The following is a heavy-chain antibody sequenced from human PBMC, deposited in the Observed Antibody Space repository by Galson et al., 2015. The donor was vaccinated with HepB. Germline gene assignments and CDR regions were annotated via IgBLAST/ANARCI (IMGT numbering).Heavy chain of an antibody. D-gene: IGHD3-3*01. J-gene: IGHJ4*02. CDR1: GFTFSSYS. Sequence: SLRLSCAASGFTFSSYSMNWVRQAPGKGLEWVSYISSSSSTIYYADSVKGRFTISRDNAKNSLYLQMNSLRAEDTAVYYCASWEWLDYWGQGTLVTVSS. V-gene: IGHV3-48*01. CDR3: ASWEWLDY. CDR2: ISSSSSTI.